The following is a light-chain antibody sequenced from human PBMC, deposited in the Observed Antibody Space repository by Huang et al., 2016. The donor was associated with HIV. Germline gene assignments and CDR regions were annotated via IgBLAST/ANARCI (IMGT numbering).Light chain of an antibody. V-gene: IGKV2-28*01. Sequence: DIVLTQSPLSLPVTPGEPASISCRSRQSLLYSNGYNYLHWYLQKPGHSPQLVISLASNRASGVPDRVSGSGSGTDFTLKISRGEAEDVGVYYCMQGLQTPQTFGQGTKVEIK. CDR1: QSLLYSNGYNY. CDR2: LAS. J-gene: IGKJ1*01. CDR3: MQGLQTPQT.